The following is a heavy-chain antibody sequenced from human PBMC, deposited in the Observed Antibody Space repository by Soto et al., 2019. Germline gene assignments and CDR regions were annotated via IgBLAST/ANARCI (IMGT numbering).Heavy chain of an antibody. CDR3: ARDRRIAVAGPNWFDP. CDR2: ISSSGSTI. V-gene: IGHV3-48*03. D-gene: IGHD6-19*01. J-gene: IGHJ5*02. Sequence: PGGSLRLSCAASGFTFSSYEMNWVRQAPGKGLEWVSYISSSGSTIYYADSVKGRFTISRDNAKNSLYLQMNSLRAEDTAVYYCARDRRIAVAGPNWFDPWGQGTLVTVSS. CDR1: GFTFSSYE.